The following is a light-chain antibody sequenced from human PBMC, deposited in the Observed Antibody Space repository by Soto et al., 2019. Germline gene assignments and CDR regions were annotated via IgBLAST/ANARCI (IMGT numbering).Light chain of an antibody. V-gene: IGLV1-44*01. CDR1: SSNIGRST. CDR3: AGWDDSLNGHWV. J-gene: IGLJ3*02. Sequence: QSVLTQPPSASGTPGQRVSISCFGSSSNIGRSTVNWYQQRPGTAPKLLIYSNNRRPSGVPDRFTGSKSGTSASLAISGLQSEDEAHYYCAGWDDSLNGHWVFGGGTKLTVL. CDR2: SNN.